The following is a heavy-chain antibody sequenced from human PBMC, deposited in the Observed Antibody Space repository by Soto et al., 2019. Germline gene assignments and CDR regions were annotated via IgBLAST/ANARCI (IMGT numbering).Heavy chain of an antibody. J-gene: IGHJ4*02. CDR1: GGTFSSYT. D-gene: IGHD3-10*01. CDR2: IIPILGIA. Sequence: QVQLVQSGAEVKKPGSSVKVSCKASGGTFSSYTISWVRQAPGQGLEWMGRIIPILGIANYAQKFQGRVTITADKSTSTAYMELSSLRSEDTAVYYCARASEYITMVREEAWGQGTLVTVSS. CDR3: ARASEYITMVREEA. V-gene: IGHV1-69*02.